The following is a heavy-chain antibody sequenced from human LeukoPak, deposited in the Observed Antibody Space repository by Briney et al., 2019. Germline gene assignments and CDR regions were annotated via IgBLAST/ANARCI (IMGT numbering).Heavy chain of an antibody. CDR1: GGSISSYY. CDR2: IYYSGST. V-gene: IGHV4-59*08. J-gene: IGHJ4*02. CDR3: ARMGQWGSEPFDY. Sequence: SETLYLTCTVSGGSISSYYWSWIRQPPGEGLEWIGYIYYSGSTNYNPSLKSRVTISVDTSKNQFSLKLSSVTAADTAVYYCARMGQWGSEPFDYWGQGTLVTVSS. D-gene: IGHD7-27*01.